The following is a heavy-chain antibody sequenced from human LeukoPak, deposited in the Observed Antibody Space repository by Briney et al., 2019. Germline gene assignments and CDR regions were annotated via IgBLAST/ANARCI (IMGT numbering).Heavy chain of an antibody. Sequence: GGSLRLSCAASGFTFSSYSMNWVRQAPGKGLEWVSSISSSSSYIYYADSLKGRFTISRDNAKNSLYLQMNSLRAEDTAVYYFAKNGGWYAFDIWGQGTMVTVSS. CDR3: AKNGGWYAFDI. CDR2: ISSSSSYI. V-gene: IGHV3-21*01. D-gene: IGHD1-1*01. CDR1: GFTFSSYS. J-gene: IGHJ3*02.